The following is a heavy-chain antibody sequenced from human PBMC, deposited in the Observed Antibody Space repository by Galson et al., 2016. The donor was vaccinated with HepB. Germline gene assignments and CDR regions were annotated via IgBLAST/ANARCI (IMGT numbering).Heavy chain of an antibody. J-gene: IGHJ4*02. CDR2: IYPGDSHT. Sequence: QSGAEVKKPGESLRISCKGSGYSFTDYWIGWVRQMPGKGLEWMGIIYPGDSHTRYSPSFQGQVTISADKSISTAYLQWSSLKASDTAIYYCARRLTHDSKIWDIDYWGQGT. V-gene: IGHV5-51*01. D-gene: IGHD3-16*01. CDR1: GYSFTDYW. CDR3: ARRLTHDSKIWDIDY.